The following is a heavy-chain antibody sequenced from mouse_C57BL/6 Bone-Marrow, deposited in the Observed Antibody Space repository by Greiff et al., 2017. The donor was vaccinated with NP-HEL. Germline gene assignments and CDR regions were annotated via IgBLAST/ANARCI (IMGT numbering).Heavy chain of an antibody. Sequence: EVQGVESGEGLVKPGGSLKLSCAASGFTFSSYAMSWVRQTPEKRLEWVAYISSGDDYIYYAETVKGRFTISRDNTRNPLYLQMSSLKSEDTAMYYCTRDRERSSYGYFDVWGTGTTLTVSS. V-gene: IGHV5-9-1*02. CDR3: TRDRERSSYGYFDV. D-gene: IGHD1-1*01. CDR1: GFTFSSYA. J-gene: IGHJ1*03. CDR2: ISSGDDYI.